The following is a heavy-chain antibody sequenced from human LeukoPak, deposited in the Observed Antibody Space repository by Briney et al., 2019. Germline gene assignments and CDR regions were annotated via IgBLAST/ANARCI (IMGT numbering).Heavy chain of an antibody. CDR2: IIPILGIA. J-gene: IGHJ4*02. V-gene: IGHV1-69*04. CDR3: AREKVGINRISLTDTAMASFDY. CDR1: GGTFSSYA. Sequence: SAKVSCKASGGTFSSYAISWVRQAPGQGLEWMGRIIPILGIANYAQKFQGRVTITADKSTSTAYMELSSLRSEGTAVYYCAREKVGINRISLTDTAMASFDYWGQGTLVTVSS. D-gene: IGHD5-18*01.